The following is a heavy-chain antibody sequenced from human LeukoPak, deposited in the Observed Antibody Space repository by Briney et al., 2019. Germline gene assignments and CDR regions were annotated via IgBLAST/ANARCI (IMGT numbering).Heavy chain of an antibody. Sequence: GGSLRLSCAASGFTFSSYGMHWVRQAPGKGLERVAFIRYDGSNKYYADSVKGRFTISRDNSKNTLYLQMNSLRAEDTAVYYCAKVPRRGWRENYFDYWGQGTLVAVS. J-gene: IGHJ4*02. V-gene: IGHV3-30*02. CDR1: GFTFSSYG. CDR2: IRYDGSNK. D-gene: IGHD6-19*01. CDR3: AKVPRRGWRENYFDY.